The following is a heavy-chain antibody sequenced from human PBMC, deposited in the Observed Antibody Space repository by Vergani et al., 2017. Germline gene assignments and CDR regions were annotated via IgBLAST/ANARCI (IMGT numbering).Heavy chain of an antibody. CDR2: INHSGTI. CDR3: ARRAERWETLLRDDFDV. V-gene: IGHV4-34*01. D-gene: IGHD1-26*01. Sequence: QMQLQQWGPGLLKPSDTLSLTCAVYGGSLSGYYWSWIRLAPGKGLEWIWEINHSGTINYNPTLKSPFNVSIDTARDHFSLKLRSVSAADTAVYFCARRAERWETLLRDDFDVWGQGTFVTVSP. CDR1: GGSLSGYY. J-gene: IGHJ3*01.